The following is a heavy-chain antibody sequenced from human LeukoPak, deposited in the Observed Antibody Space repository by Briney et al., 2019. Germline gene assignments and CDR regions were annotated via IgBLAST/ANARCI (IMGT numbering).Heavy chain of an antibody. J-gene: IGHJ4*02. Sequence: PSETLSLTCAVYGGSFSGYYWSWIRQPPGKGLEWIGEINHSGSTNYNPSLKSRVTISVDTSKNQFSLKLSSVTAADTAVYYCARAGIAARGNFDYWGQGTLVTVSS. CDR1: GGSFSGYY. D-gene: IGHD6-6*01. V-gene: IGHV4-34*01. CDR3: ARAGIAARGNFDY. CDR2: INHSGST.